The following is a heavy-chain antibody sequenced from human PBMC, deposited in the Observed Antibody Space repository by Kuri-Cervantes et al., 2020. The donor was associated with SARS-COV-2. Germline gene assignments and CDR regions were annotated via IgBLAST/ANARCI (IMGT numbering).Heavy chain of an antibody. CDR3: ARVHPDIVVVPAAHNWFDP. D-gene: IGHD2-2*01. Sequence: SETLFLTCAVDGGSFSGYNWTWIRPAPGKGLIWIGEINDRGGTNSNPSVKSRVTISVDTSKNQFSLRLTSVTAADTGVYYCARVHPDIVVVPAAHNWFDPWGQGTLVTVSS. J-gene: IGHJ5*02. CDR2: INDRGGT. V-gene: IGHV4-34*01. CDR1: GGSFSGYN.